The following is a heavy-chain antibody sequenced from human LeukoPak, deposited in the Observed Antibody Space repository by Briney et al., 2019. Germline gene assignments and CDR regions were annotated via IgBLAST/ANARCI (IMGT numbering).Heavy chain of an antibody. CDR1: GGSISSYY. V-gene: IGHV4-59*01. D-gene: IGHD4-11*01. J-gene: IGHJ6*03. Sequence: SETLSLTCIVSGGSISSYYWSWIRQPPGKGLEWIAHIHYSGTTSYNPSLKSRVTLSVDTSKNQFSLKLSSVTAADTAVYYCARVHSDYEDYYFMDVWGKGTTVTISS. CDR2: IHYSGTT. CDR3: ARVHSDYEDYYFMDV.